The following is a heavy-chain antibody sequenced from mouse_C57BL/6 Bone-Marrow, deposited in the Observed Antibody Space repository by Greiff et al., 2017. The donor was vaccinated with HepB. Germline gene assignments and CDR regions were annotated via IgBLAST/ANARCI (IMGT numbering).Heavy chain of an antibody. J-gene: IGHJ3*02. V-gene: IGHV1-50*01. D-gene: IGHD2-3*01. CDR1: GYTFTSYW. Sequence: QVQLQQSGAELVKPGASVKLSCKASGYTFTSYWMQWVKQRPGQGLEWIGEIDPSDSYTNYNQKFKGKATLTVDTSSSTAYMQLSSLTSEDSAVYYCARGWLLRWGQGTLVTVSA. CDR3: ARGWLLR. CDR2: IDPSDSYT.